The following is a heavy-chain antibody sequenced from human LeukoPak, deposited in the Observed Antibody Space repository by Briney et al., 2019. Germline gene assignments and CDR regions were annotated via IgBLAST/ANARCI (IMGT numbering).Heavy chain of an antibody. V-gene: IGHV3-21*01. CDR2: ISSSSSYI. J-gene: IGHJ4*02. CDR3: ARVRSSIAGFFDY. CDR1: GFTFSGYS. D-gene: IGHD6-6*01. Sequence: PGGSLRLSCAASGFTFSGYSMNWVRQAPGKGLEWVSSISSSSSYIYYADSVKGRFTISRDNAKNSLYLQMNSLRAEDTAVYYCARVRSSIAGFFDYWGQGTLVTVSS.